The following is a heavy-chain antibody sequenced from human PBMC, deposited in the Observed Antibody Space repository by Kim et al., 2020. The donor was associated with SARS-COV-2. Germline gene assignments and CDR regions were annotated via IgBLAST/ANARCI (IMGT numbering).Heavy chain of an antibody. CDR3: ARAGRQWLVRPICYYFDY. CDR1: GGSFSGYY. D-gene: IGHD6-19*01. J-gene: IGHJ4*02. Sequence: SETLSLTCAVYGGSFSGYYWSWIRQPPGKGLEWIGEITHSGSTNYNPSLKSRVTISVDTSKNQFSLKLSSVTAADTAVYYCARAGRQWLVRPICYYFDYWGQGTLVTVSS. CDR2: ITHSGST. V-gene: IGHV4-34*01.